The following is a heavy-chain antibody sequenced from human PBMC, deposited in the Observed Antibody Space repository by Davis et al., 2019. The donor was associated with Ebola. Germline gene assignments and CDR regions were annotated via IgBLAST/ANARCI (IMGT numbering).Heavy chain of an antibody. D-gene: IGHD6-19*01. J-gene: IGHJ6*02. CDR1: GFTFSSYG. CDR2: IWYDGSNK. Sequence: GGSLRLSCAASGFTFSSYGMHWVRQAPGKGLEWVAVIWYDGSNKYYADSLKGRFTISRDNSKNTLYLQMNSLRAEDTAVYYCARDGAVAGTEIYYYYGMDVWGQGTTVTVSS. CDR3: ARDGAVAGTEIYYYYGMDV. V-gene: IGHV3-33*01.